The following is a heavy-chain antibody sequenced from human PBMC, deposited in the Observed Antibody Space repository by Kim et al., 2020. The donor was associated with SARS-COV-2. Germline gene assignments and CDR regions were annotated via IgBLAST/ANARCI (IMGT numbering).Heavy chain of an antibody. J-gene: IGHJ4*02. CDR3: ARVRYDFWSGYPQTYYFDY. V-gene: IGHV3-11*06. D-gene: IGHD3-3*01. Sequence: GRFTISRDNAKNSLYLQMNSLRAEDTAVYYCARVRYDFWSGYPQTYYFDYWGQGTLVTVSS.